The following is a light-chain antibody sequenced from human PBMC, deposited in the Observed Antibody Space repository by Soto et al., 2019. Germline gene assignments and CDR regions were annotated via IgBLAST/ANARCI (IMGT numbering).Light chain of an antibody. Sequence: EIVLTQSPGTLSLSPGERATLSCRASQSVSSSYLAWYQQKPGQAPRLLIFGASIRVTGIPDRFIGSGSGTDFTLTITRLEPEDFAVYYCQHYVTSLTTFGQGTKVEVK. CDR2: GAS. J-gene: IGKJ1*01. V-gene: IGKV3-20*01. CDR1: QSVSSSY. CDR3: QHYVTSLTT.